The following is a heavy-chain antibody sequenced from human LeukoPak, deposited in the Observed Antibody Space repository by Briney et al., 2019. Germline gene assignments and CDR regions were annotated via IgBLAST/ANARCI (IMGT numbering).Heavy chain of an antibody. D-gene: IGHD1-26*01. CDR2: ISSSGTTI. V-gene: IGHV3-11*01. CDR3: ARDYRSTFDY. J-gene: IGHJ4*02. Sequence: GGSLRLSCAASGFTFSDYYMSWLRQAPGKGLEWVSYISSSGTTISYTDSVKGRFTISRDNAKNSLYLQMNSLRVEDTAVYYCARDYRSTFDYWGQGTLVTVSS. CDR1: GFTFSDYY.